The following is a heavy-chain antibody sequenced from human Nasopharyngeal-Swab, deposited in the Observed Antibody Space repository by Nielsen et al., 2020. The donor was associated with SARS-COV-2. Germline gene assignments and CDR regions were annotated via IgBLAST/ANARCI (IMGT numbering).Heavy chain of an antibody. CDR1: GFTFSSYA. V-gene: IGHV3-30-3*01. CDR3: ARDLGDV. Sequence: GALRLSCAASGFTFSSYAMHWVRQAPGKGLEWVAVISYDGSNKYYADSVKGRFTISRDNSKNTLYLQMNSLRAEDTAVYYCARDLGDVWGKGTTVTVSS. CDR2: ISYDGSNK. J-gene: IGHJ6*04.